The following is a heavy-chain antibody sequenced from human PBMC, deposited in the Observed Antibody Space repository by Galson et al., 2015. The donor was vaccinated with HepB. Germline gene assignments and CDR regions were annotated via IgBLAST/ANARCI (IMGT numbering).Heavy chain of an antibody. D-gene: IGHD2-2*01. CDR1: GFTFTGYY. Sequence: SLRLSCAASGFTFTGYYMNWVRQAPGKGLEWVAVISYDGSNKYYADSVKGRFTISRDNSKNTLYLQMNSLRAEDTAVYYCAKDSGDCSSTSCPRPSYYYYYMDVWGKGTTVTVSS. CDR2: ISYDGSNK. V-gene: IGHV3-30*18. CDR3: AKDSGDCSSTSCPRPSYYYYYMDV. J-gene: IGHJ6*03.